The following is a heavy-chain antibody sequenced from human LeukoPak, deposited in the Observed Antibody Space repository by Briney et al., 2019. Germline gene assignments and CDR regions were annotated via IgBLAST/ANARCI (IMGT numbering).Heavy chain of an antibody. CDR3: TRSSMAALAVDS. Sequence: GGSLRLSCAASGFTVSNNYMTWVRQAPGKGLEWVSVIYTDGSTYYADSVKGRFTISRDNSKNTVYLQMNGLRAEDTAVYYCTRSSMAALAVDSWGQGTLVTVSS. CDR2: IYTDGST. J-gene: IGHJ4*02. CDR1: GFTVSNNY. D-gene: IGHD6-6*01. V-gene: IGHV3-66*01.